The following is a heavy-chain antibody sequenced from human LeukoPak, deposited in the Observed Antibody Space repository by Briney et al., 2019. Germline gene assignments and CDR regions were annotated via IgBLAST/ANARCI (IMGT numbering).Heavy chain of an antibody. Sequence: SETLSLTCAVSGGSISSGGYSWSWIRQPPGKGLEWIGYIYHSGSTYYNPSLKSRVTISVDRSKNQFSLKLSSVTAADTAVYYCARRVVPAATFDYWGQGTLVTVSS. CDR1: GGSISSGGYS. CDR2: IYHSGST. D-gene: IGHD2-2*01. J-gene: IGHJ4*02. V-gene: IGHV4-30-2*01. CDR3: ARRVVPAATFDY.